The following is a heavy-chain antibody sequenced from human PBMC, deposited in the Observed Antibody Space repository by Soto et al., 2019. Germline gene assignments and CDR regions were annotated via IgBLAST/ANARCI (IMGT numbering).Heavy chain of an antibody. Sequence: QVQLVQSGAEVKKPGSSVKVSCKASGGTFSSYAISWVRQAPGQGLEWMGGIIPIFGTANYAQKFQGRVTSTGDEPTTTAYMGRSRRRSEDTAVYYCARDRRGLVPAARWYYGMDVWGQGTTVTVSS. CDR1: GGTFSSYA. CDR2: IIPIFGTA. D-gene: IGHD2-2*01. CDR3: ARDRRGLVPAARWYYGMDV. V-gene: IGHV1-69*12. J-gene: IGHJ6*02.